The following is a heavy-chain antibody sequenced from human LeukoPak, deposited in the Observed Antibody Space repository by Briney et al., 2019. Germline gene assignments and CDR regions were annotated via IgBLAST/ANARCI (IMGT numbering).Heavy chain of an antibody. CDR1: GFTFSSYS. Sequence: GGSLRLSCAASGFTFSSYSMNWVRQAPGKGLEWVSSISSSSSYIYYADSVKGRFTISRDNAKNSLYLQMNSLRAEDTAVYYCARGSDYYGSGSYFIDAFAIWGQGTMVTVSS. CDR2: ISSSSSYI. CDR3: ARGSDYYGSGSYFIDAFAI. D-gene: IGHD3-10*01. J-gene: IGHJ3*02. V-gene: IGHV3-21*01.